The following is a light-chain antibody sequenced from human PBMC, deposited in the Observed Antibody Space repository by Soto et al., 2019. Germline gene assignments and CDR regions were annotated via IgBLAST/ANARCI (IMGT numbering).Light chain of an antibody. Sequence: QPLLTQPASVSGSPGQWITFCCTGTSSDDGSYNLVSWYQQHSGTAPKRMIYEGSNRSSGVSNRVSGCKSSNTASLTISGLQAEDEADYYCCSYAGSSTFRYVIATGRKVTVL. CDR2: EGS. CDR3: CSYAGSSTFRYV. V-gene: IGLV2-23*01. J-gene: IGLJ1*01. CDR1: SSDDGSYNL.